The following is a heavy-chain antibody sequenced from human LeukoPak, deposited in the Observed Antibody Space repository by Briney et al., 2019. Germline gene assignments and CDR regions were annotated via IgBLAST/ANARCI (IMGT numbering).Heavy chain of an antibody. CDR2: ISGYNGNT. D-gene: IGHD1-26*01. V-gene: IGHV1-18*01. CDR3: ARVSTDVGAIDY. J-gene: IGHJ4*02. Sequence: ASVKVSCKASGYTFTTYGISWVRQAPGQGLEWLGWISGYNGNTKSAQKLQGRITMTADTSTSTAYMDLRSLRSDDTAVYYCARVSTDVGAIDYWGLGTLVTVSS. CDR1: GYTFTTYG.